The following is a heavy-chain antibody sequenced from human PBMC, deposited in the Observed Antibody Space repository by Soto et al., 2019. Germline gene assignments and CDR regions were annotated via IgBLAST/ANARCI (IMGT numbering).Heavy chain of an antibody. D-gene: IGHD5-12*01. J-gene: IGHJ6*02. CDR2: INHSGST. Sequence: SETLSLTCAVYGGSFSGYYWIWIRQPPGKGLEWIGEINHSGSTNYNPSLKSRVTISVDTSKNQFSLKLSSVTAADTAVYYCARGTRGATINYYYYGMDVWGQGTTVTVSS. CDR3: ARGTRGATINYYYYGMDV. V-gene: IGHV4-34*01. CDR1: GGSFSGYY.